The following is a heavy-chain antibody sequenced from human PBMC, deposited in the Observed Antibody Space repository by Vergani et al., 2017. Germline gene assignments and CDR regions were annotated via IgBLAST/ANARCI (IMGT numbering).Heavy chain of an antibody. J-gene: IGHJ6*02. CDR2: IDPSDSYT. CDR3: ARRMAAAGTLGYYYGMDV. CDR1: GYSFTSYW. Sequence: EVQLVQSGAEVKKPGESLRISCKGSGYSFTSYWISWVRQMPGKGLEWMWRIDPSDSYTNYSPSFQGHVTISADKSISTAYLQWSSLKASDTAMYYCARRMAAAGTLGYYYGMDVWGQGTTVTVSS. D-gene: IGHD6-13*01. V-gene: IGHV5-10-1*01.